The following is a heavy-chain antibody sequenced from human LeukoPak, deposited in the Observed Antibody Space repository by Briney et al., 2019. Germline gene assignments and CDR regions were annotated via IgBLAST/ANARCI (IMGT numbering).Heavy chain of an antibody. Sequence: PEASVKVPYKASGYTFTGYYMHWVRQAPGQGLEWMGWINPNSGGTNYAQKFQGRVTMTRDTSISTAYMELSRLRSDDTAVYYCARDGSPRVGARNSPPPYYWGQGTLVTVSS. D-gene: IGHD1-26*01. CDR2: INPNSGGT. J-gene: IGHJ4*02. CDR1: GYTFTGYY. CDR3: ARDGSPRVGARNSPPPYY. V-gene: IGHV1-2*02.